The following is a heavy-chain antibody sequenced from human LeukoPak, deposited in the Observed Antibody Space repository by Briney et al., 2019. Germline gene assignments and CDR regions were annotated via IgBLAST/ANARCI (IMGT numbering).Heavy chain of an antibody. CDR1: GYTFTGYY. CDR3: ARGRYYDILTGPTGPAFDI. D-gene: IGHD3-9*01. Sequence: ASVKVSCKASGYTFTGYYMHWVRQAPGQGLEWMGWINPNSGGTNYAQKFQGWVTMTRDTSISTAYMELSRLRSDDTAVYYCARGRYYDILTGPTGPAFDIWGQGTMVTVSS. V-gene: IGHV1-2*04. CDR2: INPNSGGT. J-gene: IGHJ3*02.